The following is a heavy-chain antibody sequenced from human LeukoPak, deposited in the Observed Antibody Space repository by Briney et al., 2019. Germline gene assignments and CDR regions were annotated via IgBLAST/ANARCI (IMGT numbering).Heavy chain of an antibody. CDR1: GFTFSNYW. J-gene: IGHJ4*02. D-gene: IGHD6-13*01. CDR3: ARGGPAAGRFDY. V-gene: IGHV3-74*01. CDR2: INGDGSNT. Sequence: GGSLRLSCVASGFTFSNYWMHWVRQAPGKGLVWVSHINGDGSNTNYADSVKGRFTISRDNAKNTLYLQMNSLRVEDTAVYYCARGGPAAGRFDYWGQGTLVTVSS.